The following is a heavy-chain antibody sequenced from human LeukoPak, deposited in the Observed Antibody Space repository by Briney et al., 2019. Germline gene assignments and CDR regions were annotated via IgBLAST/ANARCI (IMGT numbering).Heavy chain of an antibody. CDR2: INTNTGNP. CDR3: AISVDPNYYYYYYMDV. CDR1: VYTFTSYA. J-gene: IGHJ6*03. D-gene: IGHD5-12*01. V-gene: IGHV7-4-1*02. Sequence: ASVKLSCTASVYTFTSYAMNWVRQAPRQGLEWMGWINTNTGNPTYAQGFTGRFVFSLDTPVSTAYLQISSLKAEDTAVYYCAISVDPNYYYYYYMDVWGKGTTVTVSS.